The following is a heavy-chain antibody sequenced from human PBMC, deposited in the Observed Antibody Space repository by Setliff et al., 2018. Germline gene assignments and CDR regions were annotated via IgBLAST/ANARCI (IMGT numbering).Heavy chain of an antibody. CDR3: ARAGGSGAGYDYLGV. CDR1: GFIFRPYA. Sequence: HPGGSLRLSCEASGFIFRPYAMVWVRQAPGKGLEWVSIISGDASYTAYADSVKGRFTISRDNSKNTLYLQMNSLRGDDTAVYHCARAGGSGAGYDYLGVWGRGTTVTVSS. D-gene: IGHD5-12*01. CDR2: ISGDASYT. J-gene: IGHJ6*03. V-gene: IGHV3-23*01.